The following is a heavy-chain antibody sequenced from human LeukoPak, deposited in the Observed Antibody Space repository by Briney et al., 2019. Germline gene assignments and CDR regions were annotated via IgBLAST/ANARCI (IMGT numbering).Heavy chain of an antibody. J-gene: IGHJ4*02. D-gene: IGHD3-22*01. V-gene: IGHV3-9*01. CDR1: GFTFDDYA. CDR3: AKDIYYDSSGGFDY. Sequence: GGSLRLSCAASGFTFDDYAMQWVRQAPGKGVEWVSGISWNSGNIGYADSVKGRFTISRDNAKNSLYLQMNSLRAEDTALYYCAKDIYYDSSGGFDYWGQGTLVTVSS. CDR2: ISWNSGNI.